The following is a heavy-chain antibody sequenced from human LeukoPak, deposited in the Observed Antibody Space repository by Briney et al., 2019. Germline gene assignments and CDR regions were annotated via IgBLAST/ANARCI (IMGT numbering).Heavy chain of an antibody. CDR1: GFTFSSYE. D-gene: IGHD6-19*01. CDR2: ISSSGSTI. J-gene: IGHJ6*03. Sequence: GGSLRLSCAASGFTFSSYEMNWVRQAPGKGLEWVSYISSSGSTIYYADSVKGRFTISRDNAKNSLYLQMNSLRAEDTAVYYCARVCLEGQQWLVHYYYYRDVWGKGTRVTVSS. CDR3: ARVCLEGQQWLVHYYYYRDV. V-gene: IGHV3-48*03.